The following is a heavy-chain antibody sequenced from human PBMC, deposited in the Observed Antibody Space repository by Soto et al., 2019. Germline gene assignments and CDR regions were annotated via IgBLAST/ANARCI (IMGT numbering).Heavy chain of an antibody. D-gene: IGHD1-7*01. Sequence: ASVKVSCKASGYTFTGYYMHWVRQAPGQGPEWMGWINPNSGGTNYAQKFQGRVTMTRDTSISTAYMELSRLRSDDTAVYYCARDPRITGTTQDFDYWGQGTLVTVSS. CDR2: INPNSGGT. CDR3: ARDPRITGTTQDFDY. V-gene: IGHV1-2*02. J-gene: IGHJ4*02. CDR1: GYTFTGYY.